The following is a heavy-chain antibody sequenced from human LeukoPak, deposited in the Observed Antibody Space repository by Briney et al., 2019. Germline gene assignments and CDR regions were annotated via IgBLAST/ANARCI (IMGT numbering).Heavy chain of an antibody. D-gene: IGHD1-14*01. CDR2: INSDGSST. J-gene: IGHJ4*02. CDR1: GFTFSSYW. Sequence: GGSLRLSCAASGFTFSSYWMHWVRQAPGKGLVWVSRINSDGSSTSYADSVKGRFTISRDNSKNTLYLQMNSLRAEDTAVYYCAKFQGVISGGAHDYWGQGTLVTVSS. V-gene: IGHV3-74*01. CDR3: AKFQGVISGGAHDY.